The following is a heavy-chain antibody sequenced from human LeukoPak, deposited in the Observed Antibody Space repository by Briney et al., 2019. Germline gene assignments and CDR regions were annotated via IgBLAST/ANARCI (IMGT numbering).Heavy chain of an antibody. CDR3: AKDVDSSSWDYYGMDV. J-gene: IGHJ6*04. CDR1: GFTFSSYA. D-gene: IGHD6-13*01. CDR2: ISGSGGST. V-gene: IGHV3-23*01. Sequence: GGSLRLSCAASGFTFSSYAMTWARQAPGKGLEWVSAISGSGGSTYYADSVKGRFTISRDNSKNTLYLQMNSLRAEDTAVYYCAKDVDSSSWDYYGMDVWGKGTTVTVSS.